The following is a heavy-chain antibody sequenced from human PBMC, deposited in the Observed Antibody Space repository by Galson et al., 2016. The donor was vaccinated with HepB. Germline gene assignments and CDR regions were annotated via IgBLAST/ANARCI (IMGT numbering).Heavy chain of an antibody. CDR1: GGSIRNYY. CDR2: VYDTGST. D-gene: IGHD5-24*01. CDR3: ARAPRDGNNKIPRIWFGP. J-gene: IGHJ5*02. Sequence: SETLSLTCTVSGGSIRNYYWSWIRQPPDKGLEWIGYVYDTGSTSYNPSLKRRVTISVDTSKNQFSLNLTSVTAADTAVYYCARAPRDGNNKIPRIWFGPWGQGTLVTVSS. V-gene: IGHV4-59*01.